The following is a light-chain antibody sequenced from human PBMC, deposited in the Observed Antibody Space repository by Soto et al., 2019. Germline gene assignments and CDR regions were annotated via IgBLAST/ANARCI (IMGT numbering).Light chain of an antibody. Sequence: EIVLTQSPATLSLSPGERATLSCGASQSVSSSYLAWYQHKPGLAPRLLIHDASTRATGIPDRFSGSGSGTDFTLTISRLEPEDFAVYYCQQYGSSPRTFGQGTKVEIK. CDR3: QQYGSSPRT. CDR1: QSVSSSY. V-gene: IGKV3D-20*01. CDR2: DAS. J-gene: IGKJ1*01.